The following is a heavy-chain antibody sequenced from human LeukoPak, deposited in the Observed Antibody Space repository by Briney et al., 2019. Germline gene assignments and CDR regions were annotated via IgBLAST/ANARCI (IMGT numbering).Heavy chain of an antibody. D-gene: IGHD3-10*01. CDR2: MNPNSGGT. CDR1: GYTFTGYY. V-gene: IGHV1-2*02. CDR3: ARGITTVRGVIRLYGFQH. Sequence: ASVKVSCKASGYTFTGYYMYWVRQAPGQGLECMGWMNPNSGGTNYAQKFQGRVTMTRDTSISTAYMELSRLNSDDTAVYYRARGITTVRGVIRLYGFQHWGQGTLVIVSS. J-gene: IGHJ1*01.